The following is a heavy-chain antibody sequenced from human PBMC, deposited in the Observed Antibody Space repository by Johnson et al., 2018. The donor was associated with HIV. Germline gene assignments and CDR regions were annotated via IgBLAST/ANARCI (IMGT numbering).Heavy chain of an antibody. CDR3: ARDSGGMYSSGWYGLGAFDI. CDR1: GFTFSDYY. J-gene: IGHJ3*02. V-gene: IGHV3-11*04. CDR2: ISSSGSTI. D-gene: IGHD6-19*01. Sequence: QEQLVESGGGLVKPGGSLRLSCAASGFTFSDYYMSWIRQAPGKGLEWVSYISSSGSTIYYADSVKGRFTISRHNAKNSLYLQMNSLRAEDTAVYYCARDSGGMYSSGWYGLGAFDIWGQGTMVTVSS.